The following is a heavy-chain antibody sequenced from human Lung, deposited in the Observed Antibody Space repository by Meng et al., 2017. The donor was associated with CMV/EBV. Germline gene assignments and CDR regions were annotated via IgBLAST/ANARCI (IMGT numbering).Heavy chain of an antibody. D-gene: IGHD1-26*01. CDR2: INPRIGRT. Sequence: ATGYDFIDYYIYWLRRDPGQGLEWMGWINPRIGRTDFAQKFQGRVTLTTDTSIATAYMELNRLTSDDTAVYYCARYRYSGSYPFDFWGQGTLVTVSS. J-gene: IGHJ4*02. CDR3: ARYRYSGSYPFDF. CDR1: GYDFIDYY. V-gene: IGHV1-2*02.